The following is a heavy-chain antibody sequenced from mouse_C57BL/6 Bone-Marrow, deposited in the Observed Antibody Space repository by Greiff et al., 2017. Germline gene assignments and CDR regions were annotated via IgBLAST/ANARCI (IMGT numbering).Heavy chain of an antibody. CDR1: GYTFTSYW. CDR2: IYPGSGST. CDR3: ARENYDYDGYAMDY. V-gene: IGHV1-55*01. D-gene: IGHD2-4*01. J-gene: IGHJ4*01. Sequence: VQLQQPGAELVKPGASVKMSCKASGYTFTSYWITWVKQRPGQGLEWIGDIYPGSGSTNYNEKFKSKATLTVDTSSSTAYMQLSSLTSEDSAVYYCARENYDYDGYAMDYWGQGTSVTVSS.